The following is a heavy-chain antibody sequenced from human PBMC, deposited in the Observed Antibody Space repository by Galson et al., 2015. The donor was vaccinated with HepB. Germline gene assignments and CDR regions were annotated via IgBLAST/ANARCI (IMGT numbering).Heavy chain of an antibody. Sequence: SLRLSCAASGFIFRNAWMSWVRQAPGKGLEWVGRIKKKSEGGTTDYAAPVKGRFTISRDDSKNTLYLEMNSLKTEDTALYYCTTFLEMTTVQYWGQGTLVTVSS. V-gene: IGHV3-15*01. D-gene: IGHD4-11*01. CDR1: GFIFRNAW. J-gene: IGHJ4*02. CDR3: TTFLEMTTVQY. CDR2: IKKKSEGGTT.